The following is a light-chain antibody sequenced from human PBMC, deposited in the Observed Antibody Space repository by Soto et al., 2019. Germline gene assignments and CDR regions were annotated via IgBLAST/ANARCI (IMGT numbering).Light chain of an antibody. CDR3: QQRSNWPPGIT. CDR2: GAS. J-gene: IGKJ4*01. V-gene: IGKV3D-20*02. CDR1: QSVGSNY. Sequence: EIVLTQFPGTLSLSPGERATLSCRASQSVGSNYLAWYQQRPGQPPNLLIFGASHRAPDIPDRFSGSGSGTDFTLTISRLEPEDFAVYYCQQRSNWPPGITFGGGTKVDIK.